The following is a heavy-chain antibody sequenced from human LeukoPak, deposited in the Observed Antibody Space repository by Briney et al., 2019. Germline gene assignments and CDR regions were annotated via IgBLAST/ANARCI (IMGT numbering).Heavy chain of an antibody. Sequence: ASVKVSCKASAYSFTDYYIHWVRQAPEQGLEWMGRINPNTGVTDYAQIFKGRVTMTRDTSISTAYMELSRLGSDDTAVYYCARSSPTYYFDSSGYYYGDYWGQGTLVTVSS. J-gene: IGHJ4*02. V-gene: IGHV1-2*06. CDR3: ARSSPTYYFDSSGYYYGDY. D-gene: IGHD3-22*01. CDR2: INPNTGVT. CDR1: AYSFTDYY.